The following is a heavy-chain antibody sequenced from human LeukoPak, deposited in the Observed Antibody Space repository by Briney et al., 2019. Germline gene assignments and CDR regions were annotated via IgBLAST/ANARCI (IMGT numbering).Heavy chain of an antibody. Sequence: GASVKVSCKASGCTFTSYDINWVRQATGQGLEWMGWMNPNSGNTGYAQKFQGRVTMTRNTSISAAYMELSSLRSEDTAVYYCANLAYCGGDCYYSGDYYYYGMDVWGQGTTVTVSS. D-gene: IGHD2-21*02. CDR2: MNPNSGNT. CDR1: GCTFTSYD. V-gene: IGHV1-8*01. CDR3: ANLAYCGGDCYYSGDYYYYGMDV. J-gene: IGHJ6*02.